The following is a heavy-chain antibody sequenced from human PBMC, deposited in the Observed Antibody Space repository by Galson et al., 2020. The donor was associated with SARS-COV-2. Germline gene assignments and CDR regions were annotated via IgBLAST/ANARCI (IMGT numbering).Heavy chain of an antibody. CDR2: ISSGGATI. V-gene: IGHV3-11*04. J-gene: IGHJ4*02. D-gene: IGHD6-13*01. CDR3: ARIEQQMAFDY. CDR1: GFTLRDYY. Sequence: NSGGSLRLSCSASGFTLRDYYMSWIRQAPGKGLEWISYISSGGATIYYADSVRGRFTISRDDAKNSLFLQMNSLRPEDTALYYCARIEQQMAFDYWGQGALVSVSS.